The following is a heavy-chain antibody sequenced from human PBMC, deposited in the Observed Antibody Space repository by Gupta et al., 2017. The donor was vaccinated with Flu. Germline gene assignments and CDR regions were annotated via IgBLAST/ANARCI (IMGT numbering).Heavy chain of an antibody. CDR2: IKQDGSEK. CDR1: GFTFSSYW. Sequence: EVQLVESGGDLVQPGGSLSLSCAASGFTFSSYWMSWVSQAPGKGLEWVADIKQDGSEKHNVDSVKGRFNISRDNAKNSLYLQMNSLGAEETAVYYCASFKSVNGPQPTLDYWGQGTLVTVSS. D-gene: IGHD4-4*01. V-gene: IGHV3-7*02. CDR3: ASFKSVNGPQPTLDY. J-gene: IGHJ4*02.